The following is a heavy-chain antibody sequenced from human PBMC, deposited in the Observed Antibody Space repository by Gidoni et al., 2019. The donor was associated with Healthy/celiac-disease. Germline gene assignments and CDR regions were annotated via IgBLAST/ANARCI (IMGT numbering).Heavy chain of an antibody. CDR1: GFTFDDYA. CDR3: AKDMGSNNHYYHTDERDYFDY. CDR2: ISWNSVSI. D-gene: IGHD3-22*01. J-gene: IGHJ4*02. Sequence: EVQLVESGGGLVQPGRYLRLSCAASGFTFDDYAMHWVLQAPGKVLEWVSGISWNSVSIGYADSVKGRFTISRDNAKNSLYLQMNSLRAEDTALYYCAKDMGSNNHYYHTDERDYFDYWGQGTLVTVSS. V-gene: IGHV3-9*01.